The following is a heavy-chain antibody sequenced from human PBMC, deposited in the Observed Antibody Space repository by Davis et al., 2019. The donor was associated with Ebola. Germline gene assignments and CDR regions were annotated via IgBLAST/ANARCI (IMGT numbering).Heavy chain of an antibody. CDR2: IKTKSDGGTS. CDR3: ATGFLRSLDWFFDH. Sequence: GGSLRLSCAASGFTFSNAWMTWVRQAPGKGLEWVGRIKTKSDGGTSDYAAPVKGRFTISRDDSQKMVNLQMNSLKTEDTAVYYCATGFLRSLDWFFDHWGQGTLVSVSS. CDR1: GFTFSNAW. D-gene: IGHD3-9*01. V-gene: IGHV3-15*01. J-gene: IGHJ4*02.